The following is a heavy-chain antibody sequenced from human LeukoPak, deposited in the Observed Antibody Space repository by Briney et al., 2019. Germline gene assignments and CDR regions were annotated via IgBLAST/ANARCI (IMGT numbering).Heavy chain of an antibody. J-gene: IGHJ4*01. CDR1: GGSISGHY. V-gene: IGHV4-59*11. Sequence: SETLSLTCTVSGGSISGHYWSWIRQTPGKELEYIGQINYSWSTYYNPSLKTRVTLSIDTSKNQFSLKLRSVTAADTAVYYCARDIEAVGATLYFGYWGRGTLVTVSS. CDR2: INYSWST. D-gene: IGHD1-26*01. CDR3: ARDIEAVGATLYFGY.